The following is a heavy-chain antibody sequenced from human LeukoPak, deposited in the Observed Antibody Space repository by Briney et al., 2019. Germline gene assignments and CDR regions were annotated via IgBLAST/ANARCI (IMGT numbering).Heavy chain of an antibody. J-gene: IGHJ4*02. CDR3: ARDLIWFGELLLDH. D-gene: IGHD3-10*01. CDR2: ISYDGSNK. Sequence: GGSLRLSCAASGFTFSSYAMHWVRQAPGKGLEWVAVISYDGSNKYYADSVKGRFTISRDNSKNTLYLQMNSLRAEDTAVYYCARDLIWFGELLLDHWGQGTLVTVSS. V-gene: IGHV3-30*04. CDR1: GFTFSSYA.